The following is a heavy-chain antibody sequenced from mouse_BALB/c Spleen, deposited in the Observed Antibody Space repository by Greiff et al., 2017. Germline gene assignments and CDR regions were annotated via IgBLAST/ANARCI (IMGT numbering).Heavy chain of an antibody. CDR2: IDPANGNT. V-gene: IGHV14-3*02. D-gene: IGHD2-1*01. J-gene: IGHJ2*01. Sequence: VQLQQSGAELVKPGASVKLSCTASGFNIKDTYMHWVKQRPEQGLEWIGRIDPANGNTKYDPKFQGKATITADTSSNTAYLQLSSLTSEDTAVYYCASQVSIYYGFDYWGQGTTLTVSS. CDR1: GFNIKDTY. CDR3: ASQVSIYYGFDY.